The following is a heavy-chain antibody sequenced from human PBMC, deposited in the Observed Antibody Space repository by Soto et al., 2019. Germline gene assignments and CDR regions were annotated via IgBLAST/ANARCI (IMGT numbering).Heavy chain of an antibody. CDR3: ARDRTGGFDP. V-gene: IGHV4-59*01. CDR1: GFSISSYY. J-gene: IGHJ5*02. D-gene: IGHD3-10*01. Sequence: SETLSLTCTVSGFSISSYYCIWLGQPPGKGLEWIGYIYYSGSTNYNPSLKSRVTISVDTSKNQFSLKLSSVTAADTAVYYCARDRTGGFDPWGQGTLVTVYS. CDR2: IYYSGST.